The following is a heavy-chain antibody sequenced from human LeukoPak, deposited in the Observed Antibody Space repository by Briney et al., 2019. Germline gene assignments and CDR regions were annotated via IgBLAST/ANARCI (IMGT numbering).Heavy chain of an antibody. CDR3: AKLPSTGADHAFDI. D-gene: IGHD4-17*01. V-gene: IGHV3-30*18. J-gene: IGHJ3*02. CDR1: GFTFSSYG. Sequence: GGSLGLSCAASGFTFSSYGMHWVRQAPGKGLEWVAVISYDGSNKYYADSVKGRFTISRDNSKNTLYLQLNSLRAEDTAVYYCAKLPSTGADHAFDIWGQGTMVTVSS. CDR2: ISYDGSNK.